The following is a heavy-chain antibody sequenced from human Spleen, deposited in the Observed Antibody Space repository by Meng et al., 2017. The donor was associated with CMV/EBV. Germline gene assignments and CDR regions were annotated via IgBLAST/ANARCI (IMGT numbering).Heavy chain of an antibody. J-gene: IGHJ6*02. CDR2: ISGSSVTT. CDR1: RFTFSSYA. CDR3: AKLGLYQLPAASNNFGLDV. Sequence: GGSLRLSCAASRFTFSSYAMSWVRQPPGKGLEWVSAISGSSVTTYYADSVKGRFTISRDNSKNTLYLQINSLRAEDTAVYFCAKLGLYQLPAASNNFGLDVWGQGTMVTVSS. V-gene: IGHV3-23*01. D-gene: IGHD2-2*01.